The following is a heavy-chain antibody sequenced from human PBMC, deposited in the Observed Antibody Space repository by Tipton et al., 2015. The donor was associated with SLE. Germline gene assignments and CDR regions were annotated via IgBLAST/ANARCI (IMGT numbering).Heavy chain of an antibody. V-gene: IGHV4-4*07. CDR2: VYSSGST. CDR3: ARDSMGGPFDY. CDR1: GGSISGYY. D-gene: IGHD1-26*01. Sequence: TLSLTCTVSGGSISGYYWSWIRQPAGKGLEWIGRVYSSGSTNYNPSLKSRVTISLDTSKNHFSLKLSSVTAADTAVYYCARDSMGGPFDYWGQGTLVTVSS. J-gene: IGHJ4*02.